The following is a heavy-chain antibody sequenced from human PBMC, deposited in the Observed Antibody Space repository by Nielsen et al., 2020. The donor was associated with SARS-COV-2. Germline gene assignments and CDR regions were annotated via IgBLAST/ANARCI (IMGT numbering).Heavy chain of an antibody. CDR1: GYTFTSYY. CDR3: ARDILVMDSSSSFNYMDV. CDR2: INPSGGST. D-gene: IGHD6-6*01. Sequence: ASVKVSCKASGYTFTSYYMHWVRQAPGQGLEWMGIINPSGGSTGYAQKFQGRVTMTRDTSTSTVYMELSSLRSEDTAVYYCARDILVMDSSSSFNYMDVWGKGTTVTVSS. J-gene: IGHJ6*03. V-gene: IGHV1-46*01.